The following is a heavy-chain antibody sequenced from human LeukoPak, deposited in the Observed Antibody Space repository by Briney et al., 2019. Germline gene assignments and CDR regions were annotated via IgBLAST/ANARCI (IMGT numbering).Heavy chain of an antibody. D-gene: IGHD1-20*01. CDR2: IWYDRSKK. J-gene: IGHJ4*02. CDR3: AKGDNYKPLYFDN. CDR1: GFRFSDFG. V-gene: IGHV3-33*06. Sequence: GGSLRLSCTASGFRFSDFGMHWVRQAPGKGLEWVAVIWYDRSKKFYADSVEGRFTISSDNSKNTLFLQMNSLRDEDTAVYYCAKGDNYKPLYFDNWGQGSLVTVTA.